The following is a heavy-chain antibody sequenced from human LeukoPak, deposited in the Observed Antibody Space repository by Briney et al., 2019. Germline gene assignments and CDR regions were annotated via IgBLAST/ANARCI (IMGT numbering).Heavy chain of an antibody. CDR2: ISSSSSYI. CDR1: GFTFSSYS. CDR3: ATSLRGFFDY. J-gene: IGHJ4*02. Sequence: GGSLRLSCAASGFTFSSYSMNWVRQAPGKRLEWVSSISSSSSYIYYADSVKRRFTISRDNAKNTLYLQMNSLRAEDTAVYYCATSLRGFFDYWGQGTLVTVSS. V-gene: IGHV3-21*01.